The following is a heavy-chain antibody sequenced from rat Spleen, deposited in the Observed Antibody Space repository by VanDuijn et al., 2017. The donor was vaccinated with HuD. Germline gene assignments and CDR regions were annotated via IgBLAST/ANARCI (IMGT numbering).Heavy chain of an antibody. V-gene: IGHV5-29*01. J-gene: IGHJ2*01. D-gene: IGHD1-11*01. CDR2: ISFDGSST. CDR3: ARDGGYSEDPPY. CDR1: GFTFSDYA. Sequence: EVHLVESGGGLVPPGRSLKLSCAVSGFTFSDYAMAWVRQAPTKGLEWVATISFDGSSTYYGDSVKGRFTISRDNAKSTLYLQMDSLRSEDTATYYCARDGGYSEDPPYWGQGVMVTVSS.